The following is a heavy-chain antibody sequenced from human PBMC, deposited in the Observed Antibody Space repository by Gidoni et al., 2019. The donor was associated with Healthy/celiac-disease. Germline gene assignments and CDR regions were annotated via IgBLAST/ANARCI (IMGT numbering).Heavy chain of an antibody. CDR2: IGTAGDT. V-gene: IGHV3-13*01. CDR3: ARVGYDSSGYYYDY. J-gene: IGHJ4*02. CDR1: GFPFSSYD. D-gene: IGHD3-22*01. Sequence: EVQLVESGGGLVQPGGSLRLSCAASGFPFSSYDMHWVRQATGKGLEWVSAIGTAGDTYYPGSVKGRFTISRENAKNSLYLQMNSLRAGDTAVYYCARVGYDSSGYYYDYWGQGTLVTVSS.